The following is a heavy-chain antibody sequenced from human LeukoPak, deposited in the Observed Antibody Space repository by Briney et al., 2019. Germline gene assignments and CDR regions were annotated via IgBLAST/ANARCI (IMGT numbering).Heavy chain of an antibody. Sequence: KSSETLSLTCTVSGGSISSNNRWSWVRRPPGKGLEWIGRIYYSGSTYYNPSLKSRVTISVDTSKNQFSLKLSSVTAADTAVYYCARGSSDYDILTGYYNPLFDYWGQGTLVTVSS. V-gene: IGHV4-4*02. J-gene: IGHJ4*02. CDR3: ARGSSDYDILTGYYNPLFDY. CDR1: GGSISSNNR. CDR2: IYYSGST. D-gene: IGHD3-9*01.